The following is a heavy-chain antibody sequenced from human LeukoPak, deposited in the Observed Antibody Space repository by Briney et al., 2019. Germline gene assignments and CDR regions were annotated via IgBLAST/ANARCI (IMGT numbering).Heavy chain of an antibody. V-gene: IGHV3-64*01. J-gene: IGHJ3*02. CDR1: GFTFSSYA. Sequence: GGSLRLSCAASGFTFSSYAMHWVRQAPGKGLEYVSAISSNGGSTYYANSVKGRFTISRDNSKNTLYLQMGSLRAEDMAVYYCATLQGNDAFDIWGQGTMVTVSS. CDR3: ATLQGNDAFDI. D-gene: IGHD4-23*01. CDR2: ISSNGGST.